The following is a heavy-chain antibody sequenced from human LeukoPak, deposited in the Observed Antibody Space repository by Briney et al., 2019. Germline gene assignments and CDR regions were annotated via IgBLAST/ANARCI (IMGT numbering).Heavy chain of an antibody. D-gene: IGHD5-24*01. CDR1: GFTFSSYA. Sequence: GGSLRLSCAASGFTFSSYAMSWVRQAPGKGLEWVSAISGSGGSTYYADSVKGRFTVSRDNSKNTLYLQMNSLRAEDTAVYYCAKIPNVEIYFDYWGQGTLVTVSS. CDR2: ISGSGGST. CDR3: AKIPNVEIYFDY. V-gene: IGHV3-23*01. J-gene: IGHJ4*02.